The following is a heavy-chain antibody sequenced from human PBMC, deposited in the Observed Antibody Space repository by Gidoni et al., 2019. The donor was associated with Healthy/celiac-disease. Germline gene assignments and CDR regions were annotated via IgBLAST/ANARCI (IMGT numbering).Heavy chain of an antibody. D-gene: IGHD3-22*01. CDR3: ARGRYYYDSSGYGPPGNDY. J-gene: IGHJ4*02. V-gene: IGHV1-69*01. CDR2: IIPIFGTA. Sequence: WMGGIIPIFGTANYAQKFQGRVTITADESTSTAYMELSSLRSEDTAVYYCARGRYYYDSSGYGPPGNDYWGQGTLVTVSS.